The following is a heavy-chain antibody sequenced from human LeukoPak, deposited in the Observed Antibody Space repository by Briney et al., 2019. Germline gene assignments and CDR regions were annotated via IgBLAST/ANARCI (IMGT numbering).Heavy chain of an antibody. CDR1: GFTFNNYA. CDR3: AKAHIVVVPAANFDY. V-gene: IGHV3-23*01. J-gene: IGHJ4*02. Sequence: GGSLRLSCAASGFTFNNYAMNWVRQAPEKGLEWVSTISGSGNSTYYADSVKGRFTISRDNSKNTLYLQMNSLRAEDTAVYYCAKAHIVVVPAANFDYWGQGTLVTVSS. CDR2: ISGSGNST. D-gene: IGHD2-2*01.